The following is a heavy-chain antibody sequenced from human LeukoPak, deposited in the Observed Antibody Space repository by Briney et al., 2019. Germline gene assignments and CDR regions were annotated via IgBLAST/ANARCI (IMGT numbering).Heavy chain of an antibody. Sequence: SETLSLTCTVSGGSISSSSYYWGWIRQPPGKGLEWIGEINHSGSTNYNPSLKSRVTISVDTSKNQFSLKLSSVTAADTAVYYCARGLRYYGSGSYYKTYINYFDYWGQGTLVTVSS. CDR1: GGSISSSSYY. J-gene: IGHJ4*02. CDR2: INHSGST. V-gene: IGHV4-39*07. D-gene: IGHD3-10*01. CDR3: ARGLRYYGSGSYYKTYINYFDY.